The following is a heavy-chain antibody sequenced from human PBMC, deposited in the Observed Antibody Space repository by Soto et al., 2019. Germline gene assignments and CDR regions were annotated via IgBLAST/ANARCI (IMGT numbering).Heavy chain of an antibody. J-gene: IGHJ4*02. D-gene: IGHD3-22*01. CDR1: GYTFTNND. CDR2: ISPYSGKT. CDR3: AREGLLLLPDY. V-gene: IGHV1-18*01. Sequence: QIPLVQSGTEVRKPGASAKVSCKTSGYTFTNNDVCWVRQTPGQGLEWMGWISPYSGKTNYAQKFKGRVTMTTDTSTSTVYMELTSLTSDDTAVYYCAREGLLLLPDYWGQGTLVTVSS.